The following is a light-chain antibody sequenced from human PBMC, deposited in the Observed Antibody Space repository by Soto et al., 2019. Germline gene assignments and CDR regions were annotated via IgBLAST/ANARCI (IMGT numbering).Light chain of an antibody. CDR1: QSVLYSSNNKNY. V-gene: IGKV4-1*01. Sequence: IVMTQSPDSLAVSLGERATINCKSSQSVLYSSNNKNYLTWYQQKPGQPPRLLIYWASTRKSGVPDRFSGSGSGTDFTLTISSLQAEDVAVYYCQHHYSTPPAFGGGTKVEIK. CDR2: WAS. CDR3: QHHYSTPPA. J-gene: IGKJ4*02.